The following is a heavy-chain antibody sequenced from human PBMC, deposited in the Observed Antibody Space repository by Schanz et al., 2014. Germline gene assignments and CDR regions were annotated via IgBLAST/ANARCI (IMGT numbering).Heavy chain of an antibody. J-gene: IGHJ4*02. CDR2: ISHDGHRD. Sequence: VQLVECGGGLVQPGGSLRLSCAGSGFTFSNYAIHWVRQAPGKGLEWVAQISHDGHRDFYADSVKGRFTVSRDNFKNTLFLQMNSLRVEDTAVYYCASPALVQGLMPEYYFDYWGQGTLVTVSS. CDR3: ASPALVQGLMPEYYFDY. CDR1: GFTFSNYA. D-gene: IGHD3-10*01. V-gene: IGHV3-30-3*01.